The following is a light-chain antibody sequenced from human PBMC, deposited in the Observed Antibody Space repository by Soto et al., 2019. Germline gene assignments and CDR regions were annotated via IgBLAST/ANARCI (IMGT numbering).Light chain of an antibody. CDR2: EVS. J-gene: IGLJ2*01. V-gene: IGLV2-8*01. CDR1: SSDVGGFNY. CDR3: SSYAGSNKGV. Sequence: QSALTQPPSASGSPGQSVTISCTGTSSDVGGFNYVSWYQHHPGKAPKLMIYEVSKRPSGVPDRFSGSKSGNTASLTVSGLQAEDEADYYCSSYAGSNKGVFGGGIKLTVL.